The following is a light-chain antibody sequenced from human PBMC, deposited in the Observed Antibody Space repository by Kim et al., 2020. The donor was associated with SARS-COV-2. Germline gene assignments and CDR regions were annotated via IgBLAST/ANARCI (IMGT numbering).Light chain of an antibody. J-gene: IGLJ3*02. Sequence: KTVTISCTRSSGSIASNYVQWYQQRPGSSPTTVIYEDNQRPSGVPARFSGSIDSSSNSASLTISGLKTEDEADYYCQSYDSSNPWVFGGGTKLTVL. CDR3: QSYDSSNPWV. CDR1: SGSIASNY. CDR2: EDN. V-gene: IGLV6-57*01.